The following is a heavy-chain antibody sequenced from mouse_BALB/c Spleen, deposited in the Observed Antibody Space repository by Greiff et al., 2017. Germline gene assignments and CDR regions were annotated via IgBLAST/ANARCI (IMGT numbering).Heavy chain of an antibody. J-gene: IGHJ2*01. CDR3: ARSISTTAFDY. V-gene: IGHV5-17*02. CDR1: GFTFSSFG. CDR2: ISSGSSTI. D-gene: IGHD1-2*01. Sequence: EVQLVESGGGLVQPGGSRKLSCAASGFTFSSFGMHWVRQAPEKGLEWVAYISSGSSTIYYADTVKGRFTISRDNPKNTLFLQMTSLRSEDTAMYYCARSISTTAFDYWGQGTTLTVSS.